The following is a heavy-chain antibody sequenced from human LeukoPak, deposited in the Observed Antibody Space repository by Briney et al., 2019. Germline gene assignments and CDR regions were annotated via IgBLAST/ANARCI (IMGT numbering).Heavy chain of an antibody. D-gene: IGHD2-2*02. Sequence: GGSLRLSCAASGFTFSSYAMTWVRQAPGQGLEWVSTISGSDGSTYYADSVKGRFTMSRDNSKNTLYLQMNSLRAEDTAVYYCARGGYCSSTSCYNFDYWGQGTLVTVSS. CDR1: GFTFSSYA. V-gene: IGHV3-23*01. CDR3: ARGGYCSSTSCYNFDY. CDR2: ISGSDGST. J-gene: IGHJ4*02.